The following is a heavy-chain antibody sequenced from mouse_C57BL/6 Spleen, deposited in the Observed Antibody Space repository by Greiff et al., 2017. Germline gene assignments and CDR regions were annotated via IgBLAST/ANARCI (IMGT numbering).Heavy chain of an antibody. D-gene: IGHD1-1*01. Sequence: VKLVESGAELMKPGASVKLSCTATGYTFTGSWIEWVKQRPGHGLEWIGEILPGSGSTNSNAKFKGKATFTADTSSNTAYMQLSSLTTEDSAIYYCARRGDYGSPFAYWGQGTLVTVSA. CDR1: GYTFTGSW. CDR2: ILPGSGST. V-gene: IGHV1-9*01. J-gene: IGHJ3*01. CDR3: ARRGDYGSPFAY.